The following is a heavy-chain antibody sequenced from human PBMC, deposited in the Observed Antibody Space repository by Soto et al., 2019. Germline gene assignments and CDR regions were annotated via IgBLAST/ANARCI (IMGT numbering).Heavy chain of an antibody. CDR3: ARVLEFRAGHISPFHY. CDR2: LIPIFGTA. J-gene: IGHJ4*02. Sequence: QVQLVQSGAEVKKPGSSVRVSCKAPGGTFSNYPFSWVRQAPGQGLEWMGGLIPIFGTADYARKFQGRVTITADRSSNTVYMDLTSLTSQDTAVYYCARVLEFRAGHISPFHYWGPGTLVTVSS. D-gene: IGHD1-1*01. V-gene: IGHV1-69*06. CDR1: GGTFSNYP.